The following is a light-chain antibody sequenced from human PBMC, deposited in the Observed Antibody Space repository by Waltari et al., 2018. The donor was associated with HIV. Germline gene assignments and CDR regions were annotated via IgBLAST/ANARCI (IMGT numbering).Light chain of an antibody. CDR1: SSNPGLGYD. V-gene: IGLV1-40*01. J-gene: IGLJ3*02. Sequence: QSVLTQPPSVSGAPGQRVTISFTGRSSNPGLGYDVPVYQQLPGTAPKLLVYDNINRPSGVPDRFSGSKSGISASLAITGLQAEDEANYYCQSYDNSLSAWVFGGGTKVTVL. CDR3: QSYDNSLSAWV. CDR2: DNI.